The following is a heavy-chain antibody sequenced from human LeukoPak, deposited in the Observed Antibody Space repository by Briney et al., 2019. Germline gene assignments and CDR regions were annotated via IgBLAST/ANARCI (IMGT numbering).Heavy chain of an antibody. D-gene: IGHD3-10*01. CDR2: IHTSGST. CDR3: ARDLRGVVRGVTDYYYYMDV. Sequence: SETLSLTCTVSSGSIDNDYWSWIRQPAGKGLEWIGRIHTSGSTNYNPSLKSRVTMSVDTSKNQFSLKLSSVTAADTAVYYCARDLRGVVRGVTDYYYYMDVWGKGTTVTVSS. V-gene: IGHV4-4*07. CDR1: SGSIDNDY. J-gene: IGHJ6*03.